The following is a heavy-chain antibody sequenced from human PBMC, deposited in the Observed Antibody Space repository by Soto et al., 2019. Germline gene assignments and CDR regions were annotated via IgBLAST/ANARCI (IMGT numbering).Heavy chain of an antibody. J-gene: IGHJ4*02. Sequence: SVGSLRLSCIDSGFSFSTHVMDWVRQAPGKGLEWVARILYDGSKEYYADSVKGRFTISRDNSKNTLFLQMDSLRVEDTAVYYCVKGLALTADNWGQGTPLPVSS. CDR2: ILYDGSKE. V-gene: IGHV3-30*18. CDR1: GFSFSTHV. CDR3: VKGLALTADN. D-gene: IGHD2-21*01.